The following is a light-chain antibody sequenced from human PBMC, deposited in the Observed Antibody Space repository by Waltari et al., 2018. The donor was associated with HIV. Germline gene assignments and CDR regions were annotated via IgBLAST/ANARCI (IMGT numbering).Light chain of an antibody. CDR3: AAWDDSLNGQGV. V-gene: IGLV1-44*01. CDR1: SSNIGSNT. CDR2: RNN. J-gene: IGLJ2*01. Sequence: QSVLTQPPSASGTPGQRVTISCSGSSSNIGSNTVNWYQHLPGTAPKLLIYRNNQRPAGVPDRFSGSKSGTSASLAISGRQSEDEADYYCAAWDDSLNGQGVFGGGTKLTVL.